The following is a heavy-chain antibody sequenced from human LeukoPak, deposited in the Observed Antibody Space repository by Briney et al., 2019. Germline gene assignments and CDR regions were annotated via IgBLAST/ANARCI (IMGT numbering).Heavy chain of an antibody. CDR3: AKDREDYGSRPYYFDY. J-gene: IGHJ4*02. D-gene: IGHD3-10*01. CDR2: ISCDGSNK. Sequence: GRSLRLSCAASGFTFSSYGMHWVRQAPGKGLEWVAVISCDGSNKYYADSVKGRFTISRDISKNTLYLKKNRLRAEDTAVYYYAKDREDYGSRPYYFDYWGQGTLVTVSS. V-gene: IGHV3-30*18. CDR1: GFTFSSYG.